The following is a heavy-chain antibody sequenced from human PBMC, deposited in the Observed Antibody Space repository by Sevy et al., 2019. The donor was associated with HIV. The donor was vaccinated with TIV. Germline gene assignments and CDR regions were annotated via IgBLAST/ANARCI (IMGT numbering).Heavy chain of an antibody. CDR2: LNGAGSSA. CDR1: GFTFCSHW. CDR3: TRGRSGTYCWFDP. J-gene: IGHJ5*02. V-gene: IGHV3-74*01. D-gene: IGHD1-26*01. Sequence: GGSLRLSCTASGFTFCSHWMHWVRQAPGKGLVWVSRLNGAGSSASYADFVKGRFTISRDNGKNTVYLQISSLTADDTAVYYCTRGRSGTYCWFDPWGQGTLVTVSS.